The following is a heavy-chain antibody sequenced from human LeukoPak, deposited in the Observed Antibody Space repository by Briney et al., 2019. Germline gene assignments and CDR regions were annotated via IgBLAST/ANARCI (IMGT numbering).Heavy chain of an antibody. Sequence: PGGSLRLSCAASGFTFKDYAMHWVRQVPGKGLGWVSLISWDSGNSYYADSVKGRFTISRDNSKSSLSLQMNSLRTEDIALYYCAKGPGAAVAKRYIQHWGQGTLVTVSS. CDR2: ISWDSGNS. J-gene: IGHJ1*01. V-gene: IGHV3-43*01. CDR3: AKGPGAAVAKRYIQH. D-gene: IGHD6-19*01. CDR1: GFTFKDYA.